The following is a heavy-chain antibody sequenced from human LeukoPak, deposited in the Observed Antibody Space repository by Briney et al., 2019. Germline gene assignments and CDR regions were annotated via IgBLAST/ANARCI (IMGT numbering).Heavy chain of an antibody. Sequence: SETLSLTCAVYGGSFSGYYWSWIRQPPGKGLEWIGEINHSGSTNYNPSLKSRVTISVDTSKNQFSLKLSSVTAADTAVYYCARSYYDSSGYYYFDYWGQGTLVTVSS. V-gene: IGHV4-34*01. CDR3: ARSYYDSSGYYYFDY. CDR1: GGSFSGYY. J-gene: IGHJ4*02. D-gene: IGHD3-22*01. CDR2: INHSGST.